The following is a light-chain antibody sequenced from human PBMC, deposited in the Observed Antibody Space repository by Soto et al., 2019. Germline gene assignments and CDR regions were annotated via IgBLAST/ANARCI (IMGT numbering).Light chain of an antibody. CDR2: AAS. J-gene: IGKJ4*01. CDR3: QQFNVYPLT. Sequence: DIRLTQAPSFLSASVGDRVTITCRASQGIRDFLAWYQQKPGQPPKLLIYAASTLQTGVPTRFSGIASGTEFTLIISNLQPADFATYYCQQFNVYPLTFGGGTKVEIK. CDR1: QGIRDF. V-gene: IGKV1-9*01.